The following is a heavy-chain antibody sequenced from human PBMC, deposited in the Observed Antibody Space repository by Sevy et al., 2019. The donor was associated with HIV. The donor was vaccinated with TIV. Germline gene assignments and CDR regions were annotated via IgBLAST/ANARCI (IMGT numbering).Heavy chain of an antibody. D-gene: IGHD2-15*01. CDR1: GGSISSSSYY. J-gene: IGHJ6*02. Sequence: SETLSLTCTVSGGSISSSSYYWGWIRQPPGKGLEWIGSIYYSGSTYYNPSLKSRVTISVDTSKNKFSLKLSSVTAADTAVYYCARDDGGSRGSYYYYAMDVWGQGTTVTVSS. CDR3: ARDDGGSRGSYYYYAMDV. CDR2: IYYSGST. V-gene: IGHV4-39*02.